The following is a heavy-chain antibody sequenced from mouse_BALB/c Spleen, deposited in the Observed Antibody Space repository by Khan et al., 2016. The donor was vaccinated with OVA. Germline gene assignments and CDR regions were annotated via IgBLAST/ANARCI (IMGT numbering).Heavy chain of an antibody. J-gene: IGHJ4*01. CDR2: ISNSGST. CDR1: GYSITSNYA. Sequence: EVQLQESGPGLVKPSQSLSLTCTVTGYSITSNYAWNWIRQFPGNKLEWMGYISNSGSTNYNQSLKSRTTITRDKSKNPFFLQLSSVTTEDTATYYCARKNYYGYAFDYWGQGTSVTVSS. CDR3: ARKNYYGYAFDY. V-gene: IGHV3-2*02. D-gene: IGHD1-1*01.